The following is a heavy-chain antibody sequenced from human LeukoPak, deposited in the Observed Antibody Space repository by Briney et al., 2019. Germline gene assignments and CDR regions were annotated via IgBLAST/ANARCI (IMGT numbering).Heavy chain of an antibody. V-gene: IGHV1-8*01. J-gene: IGHJ4*02. CDR3: AKFRTGYYVFDF. CDR2: MNPNSGNT. CDR1: GYTFTSYD. Sequence: ASVKVSCKASGYTFTSYDINWVRQATGQGLEWMGWMNPNSGNTGYAQKFQGRVTMTRNTSISTAYMELSSLRSEDTAVYYCAKFRTGYYVFDFWGQGTLITVSS. D-gene: IGHD3/OR15-3a*01.